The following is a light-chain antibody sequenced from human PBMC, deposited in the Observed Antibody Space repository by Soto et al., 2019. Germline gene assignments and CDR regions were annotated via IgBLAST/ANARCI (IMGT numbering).Light chain of an antibody. Sequence: EIVLTQSPGTLSLSLGERATLSCRASQSVSSSYLAWDQQKPGQAPRLLIYGASSRATGIPDRFSGSGSGTDFTLTISRLEPEYFAVYYCQQYGSSLITFGGGTKVDIK. CDR1: QSVSSSY. V-gene: IGKV3-20*01. CDR2: GAS. CDR3: QQYGSSLIT. J-gene: IGKJ4*01.